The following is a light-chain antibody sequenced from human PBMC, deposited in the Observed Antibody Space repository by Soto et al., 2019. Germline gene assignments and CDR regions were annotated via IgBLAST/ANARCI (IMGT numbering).Light chain of an antibody. J-gene: IGKJ1*01. CDR3: QHYGSTWT. V-gene: IGKV3-15*01. CDR2: DAS. CDR1: TSIGSN. Sequence: MTQSPPTLSVSPGERATISCRASTSIGSNLAWYQQKPGQAPKLLIYDASNRATGVPDRFSGSGSGTDFTLTISSPQPDDFAAYYCQHYGSTWTFGQGTKVDIK.